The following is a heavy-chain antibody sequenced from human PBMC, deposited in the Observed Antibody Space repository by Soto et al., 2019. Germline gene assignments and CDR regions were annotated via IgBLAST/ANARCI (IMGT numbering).Heavy chain of an antibody. CDR3: ARVYHSSGYYSVY. D-gene: IGHD3-22*01. CDR1: GGSISSGGYY. CDR2: IYYSGST. Sequence: SETLSLTCTVSGGSISSGGYYWSWIRQHPGKGLEWIGYIYYSGSTYYNPSLKSRVTISVDTSKNQFSLKLSSVTAADTAVYYCARVYHSSGYYSVYGGQGAVVTFHS. J-gene: IGHJ4*02. V-gene: IGHV4-31*03.